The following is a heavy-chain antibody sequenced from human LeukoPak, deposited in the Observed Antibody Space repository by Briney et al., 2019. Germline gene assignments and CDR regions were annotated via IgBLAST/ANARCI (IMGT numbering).Heavy chain of an antibody. CDR2: IYYSGST. CDR1: GGSISSHY. J-gene: IGHJ6*03. D-gene: IGHD3-3*01. V-gene: IGHV4-59*11. CDR3: AREIGQYYDFWSGYQNYYYYYMDV. Sequence: SETLSLTCTVSGGSISSHYWSWIRQPPGKGLEWIGYIYYSGSTNYNPSLKSRVTISVDTSKNQFSLKLSSVTAADTAVYYCAREIGQYYDFWSGYQNYYYYYMDVWGKGTTVTVSS.